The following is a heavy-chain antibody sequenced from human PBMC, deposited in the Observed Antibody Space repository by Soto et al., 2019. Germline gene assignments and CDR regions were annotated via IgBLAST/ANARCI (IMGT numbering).Heavy chain of an antibody. J-gene: IGHJ6*02. V-gene: IGHV4-39*01. Sequence: QLQLQESGPGLVKPSETLSLTCTVSGGSISSSSYYWGWIRQPPGKGLEWIGSIYYSGSTYYNPSPKSRVTISVDTSKNQFSLKLSSVTAADTAVYYCARPPLIAAAGTGSYGMDVWGQGTTVTVSS. CDR3: ARPPLIAAAGTGSYGMDV. CDR1: GGSISSSSYY. D-gene: IGHD6-13*01. CDR2: IYYSGST.